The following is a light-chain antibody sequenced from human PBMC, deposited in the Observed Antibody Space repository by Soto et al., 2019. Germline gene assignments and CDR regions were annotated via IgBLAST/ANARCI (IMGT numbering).Light chain of an antibody. CDR2: SAS. CDR3: QQCNSSPQA. Sequence: DIQMTQSPSTLSASAGDRVTITCRASQSISSYLAWYQQKPGKAPKLLIYSASSLKSGVPSRFSGSGSGTEFTLTISSLQPDDFATYYCQQCNSSPQAFGHGTKVDIK. J-gene: IGKJ3*01. V-gene: IGKV1-5*01. CDR1: QSISSY.